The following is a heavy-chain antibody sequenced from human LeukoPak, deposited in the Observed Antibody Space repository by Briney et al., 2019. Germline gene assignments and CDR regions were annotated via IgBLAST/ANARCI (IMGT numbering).Heavy chain of an antibody. CDR2: INPNGGST. CDR3: ARGSYYYMDV. CDR1: GYTFSGFY. J-gene: IGHJ6*03. V-gene: IGHV1-46*01. Sequence: ASVKVSCKASGYTFSGFYIHWVRQAPGQGLEWMGMINPNGGSTSYAQRFQGRVTMTRDTSTSTFYMELSTLRYEDTAVYYCARGSYYYMDVWVKGTTVTISS.